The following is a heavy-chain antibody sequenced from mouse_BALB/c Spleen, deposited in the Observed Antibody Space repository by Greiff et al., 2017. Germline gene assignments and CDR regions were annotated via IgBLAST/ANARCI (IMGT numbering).Heavy chain of an antibody. CDR1: GFTFSSYT. CDR3: TRDSQLGLLDY. CDR2: ISSGGSYT. Sequence: DVHLVESGGGLVKPGGSLKLSCAASGFTFSSYTMSWVRQTPEKRLEWVATISSGGSYTYYPDSVKGRFTISRDNAKNTLYLQMSSLKSEDTAMYYCTRDSQLGLLDYWGQGTTLTVSS. D-gene: IGHD3-1*01. J-gene: IGHJ2*01. V-gene: IGHV5-6-4*01.